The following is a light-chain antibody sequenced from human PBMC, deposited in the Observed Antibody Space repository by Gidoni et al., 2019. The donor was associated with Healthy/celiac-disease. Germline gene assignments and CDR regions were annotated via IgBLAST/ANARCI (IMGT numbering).Light chain of an antibody. Sequence: IQKTQSPSSVSASVGYRVTITCRSRQGISSWLAWYQQKPGKAPKLLSSAASSLQSGVPSRFSCSASGTDFTLTISSVQPEYFATYYCQQANSFPLTFXGXTKVEIK. CDR1: QGISSW. CDR2: AAS. J-gene: IGKJ4*01. V-gene: IGKV1-12*01. CDR3: QQANSFPLT.